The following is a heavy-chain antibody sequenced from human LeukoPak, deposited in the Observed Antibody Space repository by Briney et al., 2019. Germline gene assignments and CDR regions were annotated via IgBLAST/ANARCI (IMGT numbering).Heavy chain of an antibody. Sequence: GGSLRLSCAASGFTVSSNYMTWVRQAPGKGLEWVSVIYNSGTTYNADSVKGRFTISRDDSKNTLYLQMNSLRAEDTAVYYCARSIFLSGYQFDYWGQGTLVTVSS. CDR1: GFTVSSNY. D-gene: IGHD3-3*01. V-gene: IGHV3-53*01. CDR2: IYNSGTT. CDR3: ARSIFLSGYQFDY. J-gene: IGHJ4*02.